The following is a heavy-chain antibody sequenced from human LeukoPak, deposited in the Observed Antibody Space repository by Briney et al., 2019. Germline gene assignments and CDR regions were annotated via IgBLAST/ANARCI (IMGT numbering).Heavy chain of an antibody. Sequence: PSETLSLTCTVSGGSISSGGYYWSWIRQHPGKGLEWIGYIYYSGSTYYNPSLKSRVTISVDTSKNQFSLKLSSVTAADTAVYYYARSEAGAVYYDSSGYPDAFDIWGQGTMVTVSS. V-gene: IGHV4-31*03. J-gene: IGHJ3*02. CDR1: GGSISSGGYY. D-gene: IGHD3-22*01. CDR3: ARSEAGAVYYDSSGYPDAFDI. CDR2: IYYSGST.